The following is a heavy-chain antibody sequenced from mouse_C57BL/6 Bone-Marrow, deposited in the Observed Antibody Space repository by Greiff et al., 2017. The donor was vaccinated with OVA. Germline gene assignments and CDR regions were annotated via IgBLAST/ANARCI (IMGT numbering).Heavy chain of an antibody. Sequence: EVKLVESGGGLVKPGGSLKLSCAASGFTFSSYTMSWVRQTPEKRLEWVATISGGGGNTYYPDSVKGRFTISRDNAKNTLYLQMSSLRSEDTALYDCARHRKESEAWFAYWGQGTLVTVSA. CDR1: GFTFSSYT. J-gene: IGHJ3*01. CDR3: ARHRKESEAWFAY. CDR2: ISGGGGNT. V-gene: IGHV5-9*01.